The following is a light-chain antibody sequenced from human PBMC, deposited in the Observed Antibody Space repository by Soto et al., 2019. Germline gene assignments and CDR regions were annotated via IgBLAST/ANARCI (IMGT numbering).Light chain of an antibody. J-gene: IGLJ1*01. Sequence: QSVLTQPASVSGSPGQSITISCTGTSSDIGSHNLVSWYQQHPGKAPKLMIYEVTKRPSGVSDLFSGSKSGNTASLTISGLQAEDEADYYCCSYAGSSYVFGTGTKLTVL. CDR1: SSDIGSHNL. V-gene: IGLV2-23*02. CDR2: EVT. CDR3: CSYAGSSYV.